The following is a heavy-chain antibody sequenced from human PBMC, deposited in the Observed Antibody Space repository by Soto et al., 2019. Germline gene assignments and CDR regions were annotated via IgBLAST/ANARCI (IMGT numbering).Heavy chain of an antibody. Sequence: GGCLTLSCAASGFTVSSNYMSWVRQAPEKALEWVSVIYSGGSTYYADSVKGRFTISRDNPKNTLYLQMNSLGADDAAEKYSAGLWFGGQFDPWGQGTLVTVSS. D-gene: IGHD3-10*01. J-gene: IGHJ5*02. CDR3: AGLWFGGQFDP. V-gene: IGHV3-53*01. CDR2: IYSGGST. CDR1: GFTVSSNY.